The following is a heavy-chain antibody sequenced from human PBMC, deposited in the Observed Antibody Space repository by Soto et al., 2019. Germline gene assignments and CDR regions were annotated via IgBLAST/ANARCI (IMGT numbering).Heavy chain of an antibody. CDR1: GFTFSSYA. CDR3: AKGGYCSGGSCYSFPYEYYGMDV. V-gene: IGHV3-23*01. CDR2: ISGSGGST. D-gene: IGHD2-15*01. J-gene: IGHJ6*04. Sequence: PGGSLRLSCAASGFTFSSYAMSWVRQAPGKGLEWVSAISGSGGSTYYADSVKGRFTISRDNSKNTLYLQMNSLRAEDTAVYYCAKGGYCSGGSCYSFPYEYYGMDVWGKGTTVTVPQ.